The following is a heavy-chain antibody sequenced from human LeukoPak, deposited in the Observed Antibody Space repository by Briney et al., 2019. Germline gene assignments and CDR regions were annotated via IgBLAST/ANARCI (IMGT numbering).Heavy chain of an antibody. CDR1: GGSISSYY. J-gene: IGHJ3*02. D-gene: IGHD3-16*01. CDR2: IYYSGST. V-gene: IGHV4-59*01. Sequence: SETLSLTCTVSGGSISSYYWSWIRRPPGKGLEWIGYIYYSGSTNYNPSLKSRVTISVDTSKNQFSLKLSSVTAADTAVYYCARDGASSLAFDIWGQGTMVTVSS. CDR3: ARDGASSLAFDI.